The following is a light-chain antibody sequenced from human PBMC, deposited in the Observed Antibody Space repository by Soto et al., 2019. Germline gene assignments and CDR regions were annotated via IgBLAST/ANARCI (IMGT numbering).Light chain of an antibody. V-gene: IGKV3-11*01. CDR3: QHRSNWPRLT. J-gene: IGKJ4*01. Sequence: EIVLTQSPVTLSLSPGEIGTLSCRASQSVGTSLAWYQQKPGQAPRLLIYGASNRATGIPDRFSGSGSGTDFTLTISSLEPEDFAVYYCQHRSNWPRLTFGGGTKVDIK. CDR1: QSVGTS. CDR2: GAS.